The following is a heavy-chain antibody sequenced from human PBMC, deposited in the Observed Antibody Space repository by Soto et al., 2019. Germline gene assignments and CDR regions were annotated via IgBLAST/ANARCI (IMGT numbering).Heavy chain of an antibody. D-gene: IGHD7-27*01. CDR2: SHPRGST. CDR3: ARGVHRVDWGFY. J-gene: IGHJ4*01. V-gene: IGHV4-34*01. CDR1: GGSFSGYY. Sequence: PSETLSLTYAVYGGSFSGYYWSCIRQPPGRGLEWIGRSHPRGSTDYNPSLKSRVAISMDKSMNQFSLRLTSLTAADPAIYFCARGVHRVDWGFYWGHGTQVTVSS.